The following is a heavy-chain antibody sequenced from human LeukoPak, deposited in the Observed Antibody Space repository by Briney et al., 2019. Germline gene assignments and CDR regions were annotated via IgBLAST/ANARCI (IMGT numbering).Heavy chain of an antibody. Sequence: PGGSLRLSCAASGFSLSSYEMNWVRQAPGKGLEWVSRISSRGSTIYYADCVKGRFTISRDNAKNSLYLQMNSLRAEDTAVYYCARVGWVLRYAFDIWGQGTMVTVSS. CDR1: GFSLSSYE. V-gene: IGHV3-48*03. J-gene: IGHJ3*02. D-gene: IGHD3-16*01. CDR3: ARVGWVLRYAFDI. CDR2: ISSRGSTI.